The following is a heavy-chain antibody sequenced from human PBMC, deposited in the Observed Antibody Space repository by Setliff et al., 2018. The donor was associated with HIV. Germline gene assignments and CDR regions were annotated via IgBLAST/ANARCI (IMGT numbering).Heavy chain of an antibody. CDR2: IYHTGST. CDR3: ARGGGGSWLLYYGMDV. CDR1: GGSISSTNW. J-gene: IGHJ6*02. V-gene: IGHV4-4*02. Sequence: PSETLSLTCAVSGGSISSTNWWSWVRQPPGKGLEWIGEIYHTGSTNYNPSLKSRVTISVDESKNQFSLKLSSVTAADTAVYYCARGGGGSWLLYYGMDVWGQGTTVTAP. D-gene: IGHD6-13*01.